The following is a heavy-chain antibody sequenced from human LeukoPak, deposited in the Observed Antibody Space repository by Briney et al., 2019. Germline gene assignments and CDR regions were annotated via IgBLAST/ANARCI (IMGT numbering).Heavy chain of an antibody. CDR2: INPSGGST. CDR3: ARGGGTLQAVAATGFDY. V-gene: IGHV1-46*01. Sequence: ATVKLSCTASGYTFTSYYMHWVRQAPGQGLEWIGIINPSGGSTRYAQKFQGRVTMTRDTSTSTVYMELSSLRSEDTAVYYCARGGGTLQAVAATGFDYWGQGTLVTVSS. D-gene: IGHD6-19*01. J-gene: IGHJ4*02. CDR1: GYTFTSYY.